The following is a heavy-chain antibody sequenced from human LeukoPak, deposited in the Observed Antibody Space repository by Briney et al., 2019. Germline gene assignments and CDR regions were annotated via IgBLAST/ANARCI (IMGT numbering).Heavy chain of an antibody. V-gene: IGHV3-23*01. CDR3: AKGTAAFYYYYMDV. J-gene: IGHJ6*03. CDR1: GFTFSSYA. Sequence: GGSLRLSCAASGFTFSSYAMSWVRQAPGKGLEWVSAISGSGGSTYYADSVKGRFTISRDNSKNTLYLQMNSLRAEDTAVYYCAKGTAAFYYYYMDVWGKGITVTVSS. CDR2: ISGSGGST. D-gene: IGHD2-2*01.